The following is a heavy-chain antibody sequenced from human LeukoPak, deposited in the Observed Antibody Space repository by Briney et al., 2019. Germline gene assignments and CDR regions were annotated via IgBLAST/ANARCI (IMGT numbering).Heavy chain of an antibody. D-gene: IGHD3-22*01. CDR2: ISGSGGST. CDR1: GFTFSSYA. J-gene: IGHJ4*02. CDR3: AKATRRLRKDSSGSNFDY. Sequence: PGGSLRLSCAASGFTFSSYAMSWVRQAPGKGLEWVSAISGSGGSTYYADSVKGRFTISRDNSKNTLYLQMNSLRAEDTAVYYCAKATRRLRKDSSGSNFDYWGQGTLVTVSS. V-gene: IGHV3-23*01.